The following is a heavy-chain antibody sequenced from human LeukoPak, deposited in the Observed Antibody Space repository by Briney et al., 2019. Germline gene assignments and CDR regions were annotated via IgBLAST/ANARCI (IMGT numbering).Heavy chain of an antibody. V-gene: IGHV3-23*01. CDR2: ISGSGDST. Sequence: PGGSLRLSCAASGFTFTSYAMSWVRQAPGKGLEWVPGISGSGDSTYYADSVKGRFTISRDNSKNTLYLQMNSLRAEDTAVYYCAKDLRYCTTGVCYTPTDYWGQGTLVTVSS. J-gene: IGHJ4*02. CDR1: GFTFTSYA. D-gene: IGHD2-8*01. CDR3: AKDLRYCTTGVCYTPTDY.